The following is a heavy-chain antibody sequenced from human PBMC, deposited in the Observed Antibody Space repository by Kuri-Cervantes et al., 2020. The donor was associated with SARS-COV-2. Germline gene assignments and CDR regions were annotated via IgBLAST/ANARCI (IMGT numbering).Heavy chain of an antibody. V-gene: IGHV4-38-2*02. D-gene: IGHD3-9*01. J-gene: IGHJ6*03. CDR2: IYYTGST. Sequence: ESLKISCTVSGYSISSGYYWDWNRQPPGKGLEWIGSIYYTGSTYYNPSLKSRVTISVDTSKNQFSLKLTSVTAADTAVYYCARRSYYDFFTGYYIPFYMDVWGKGTTVTVSS. CDR1: GYSISSGYY. CDR3: ARRSYYDFFTGYYIPFYMDV.